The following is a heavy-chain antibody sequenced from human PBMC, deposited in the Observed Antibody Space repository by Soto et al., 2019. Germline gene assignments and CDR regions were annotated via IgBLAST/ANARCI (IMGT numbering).Heavy chain of an antibody. CDR1: GYTFTGYY. CDR2: INPNSGGT. D-gene: IGHD6-13*01. CDR3: ARNIAAAGTGYYYYGMDV. Sequence: ASVKVSCKASGYTFTGYYMHWVRQAPGQGLEWMGWINPNSGGTNYAQKFQGRVTMTRDTSISTAYMELSRPRSDDTAVYYCARNIAAAGTGYYYYGMDVWGQGTTVTVSS. V-gene: IGHV1-2*02. J-gene: IGHJ6*02.